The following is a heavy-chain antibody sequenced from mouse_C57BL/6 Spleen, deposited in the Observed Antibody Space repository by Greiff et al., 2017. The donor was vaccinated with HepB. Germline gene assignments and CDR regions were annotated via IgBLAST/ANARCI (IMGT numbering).Heavy chain of an antibody. CDR2: IDPETGGT. J-gene: IGHJ4*01. CDR3: TSDYYGSSDYYAMDY. Sequence: QVQLQQSGAELVRPGASVTLSCKASGYTFTDYEMHWVKQTPVHGLEWIGAIDPETGGTAYNQKFKGKAILTADKSSSTAYMELRSLTSEDSAVYYCTSDYYGSSDYYAMDYWGQGTSVTVSS. CDR1: GYTFTDYE. D-gene: IGHD1-1*01. V-gene: IGHV1-15*01.